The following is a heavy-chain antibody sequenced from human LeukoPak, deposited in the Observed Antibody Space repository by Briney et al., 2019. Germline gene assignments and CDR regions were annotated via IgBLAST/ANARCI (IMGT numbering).Heavy chain of an antibody. D-gene: IGHD2-15*01. V-gene: IGHV4-34*01. CDR3: AREVAGRYFDL. CDR1: GGSFSGYY. J-gene: IGHJ2*01. Sequence: SETLSLTCAVYGGSFSGYYWSWIRQPPGKGLEWIGEINHSGSTNYNTSLKSRVTISVDTSKKQFSLKLSSVTAADTAVYYCAREVAGRYFDLWGRGTLVTVSS. CDR2: INHSGST.